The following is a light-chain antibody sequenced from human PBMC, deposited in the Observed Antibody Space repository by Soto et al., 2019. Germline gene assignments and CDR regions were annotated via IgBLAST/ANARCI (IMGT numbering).Light chain of an antibody. J-gene: IGKJ1*01. V-gene: IGKV3-20*01. CDR1: QSLSSSY. CDR2: GTS. Sequence: ESVLTQSPCTLSLSPGDRATLSCRASQSLSSSYLAWYQQKPGQAPRLLIYGTSIRATGIPDRFSGSGSGTDFTLTITRLEPEDFAVYYCQRFGTSPPWTFGQGTKVDIK. CDR3: QRFGTSPPWT.